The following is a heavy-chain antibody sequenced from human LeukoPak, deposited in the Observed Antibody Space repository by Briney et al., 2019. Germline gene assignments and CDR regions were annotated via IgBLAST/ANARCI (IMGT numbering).Heavy chain of an antibody. CDR2: IRKEGNSYTT. Sequence: GGSLRLSCAASGFTFSDHYMDWVRQAPGKGLEWVGRIRKEGNSYTTEYAASVKGRFTISRDDSKSSLYLQMSSLKTEDTAVYYCARELGYYDSSGYFRAPYYFDYWGQGALVTVSS. CDR1: GFTFSDHY. CDR3: ARELGYYDSSGYFRAPYYFDY. J-gene: IGHJ4*02. D-gene: IGHD3-22*01. V-gene: IGHV3-72*01.